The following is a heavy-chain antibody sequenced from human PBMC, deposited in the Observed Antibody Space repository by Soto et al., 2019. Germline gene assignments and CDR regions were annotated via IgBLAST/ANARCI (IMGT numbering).Heavy chain of an antibody. D-gene: IGHD6-19*01. CDR1: VFTFISYA. Sequence: GWSLRLSCASSVFTFISYAMSWVRQAPGKGLEWVSAISGSGGSTYYADSVKGRFTISRDNSKNTLYLQMNSLRAEDTAVYYCAKDSSPPVAGTVDFDYWGQGTLVTVSS. CDR3: AKDSSPPVAGTVDFDY. J-gene: IGHJ4*02. CDR2: ISGSGGST. V-gene: IGHV3-23*01.